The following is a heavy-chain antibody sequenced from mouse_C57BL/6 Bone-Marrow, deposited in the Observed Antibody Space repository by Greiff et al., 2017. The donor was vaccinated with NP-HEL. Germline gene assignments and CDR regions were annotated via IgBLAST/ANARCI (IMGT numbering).Heavy chain of an antibody. D-gene: IGHD1-1*01. CDR2: ISDGGSYT. Sequence: EVQVVESGGGLVKPGGSLKLSCAASGYTFSSYAMSWVRQTPEKRLEWVATISDGGSYTYYPANVKGRFTISRDNAKNNLYLQMSHLKSEDTAMYYCARDLITTVVASDYWGQGTTLTVSS. J-gene: IGHJ2*01. V-gene: IGHV5-4*01. CDR3: ARDLITTVVASDY. CDR1: GYTFSSYA.